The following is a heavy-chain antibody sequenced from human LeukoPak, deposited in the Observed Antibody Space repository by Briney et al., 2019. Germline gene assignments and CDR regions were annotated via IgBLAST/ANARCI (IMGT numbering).Heavy chain of an antibody. CDR2: IIPGYGNT. CDR3: ARDDGYGSGSYYPYYYYGMDV. J-gene: IGHJ6*04. V-gene: IGHV1-3*01. Sequence: GASVKVSCKASGYTFSNYAVHWVRQAPGQSLEWMGWIIPGYGNTKYSQKFQGRVTITADKSTSTAYMELSSLRSEDTAVYYCARDDGYGSGSYYPYYYYGMDVWGKGTTVTVSS. CDR1: GYTFSNYA. D-gene: IGHD3-10*01.